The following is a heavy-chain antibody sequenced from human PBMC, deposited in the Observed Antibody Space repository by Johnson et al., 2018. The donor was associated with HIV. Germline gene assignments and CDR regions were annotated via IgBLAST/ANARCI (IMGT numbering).Heavy chain of an antibody. V-gene: IGHV3-9*01. CDR1: GFTVDDYA. J-gene: IGHJ3*02. D-gene: IGHD3-3*01. CDR3: TPIDWPGVVAFDI. Sequence: VQLVESGGGLVQPGRSLRLSCAASGFTVDDYAMHWVRQAPGKGLEWVSGISWNSDDIGYAVSVKGRFSISRDNAKNSLYLQMNSLRREDTALYYCTPIDWPGVVAFDIWGQGTMVTVSS. CDR2: ISWNSDDI.